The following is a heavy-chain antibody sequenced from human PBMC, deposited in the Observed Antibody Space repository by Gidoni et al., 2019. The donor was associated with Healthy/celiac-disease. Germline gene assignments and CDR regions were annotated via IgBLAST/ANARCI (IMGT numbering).Heavy chain of an antibody. D-gene: IGHD5-18*01. V-gene: IGHV3-30*18. J-gene: IGHJ4*02. Sequence: QVQLVESGGGVVQPGRSLRLSCAASGFTFSSYGMHWVRQAPGKGLEWVAFISYDGSNKYYADSVKGRFTISRDNSKNTLYLQMNSLRAEDTAVYYCAKDNRHGYGPMGIDYWGQGTLVTVSS. CDR1: GFTFSSYG. CDR2: ISYDGSNK. CDR3: AKDNRHGYGPMGIDY.